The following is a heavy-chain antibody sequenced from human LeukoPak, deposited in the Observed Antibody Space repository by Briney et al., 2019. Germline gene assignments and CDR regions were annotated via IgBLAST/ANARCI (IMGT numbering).Heavy chain of an antibody. Sequence: PSGTLSLTCAVSGGSISSSNWWSWVRQPPGKGLEWIGRIYTSGSTNYNPSLKSRVTISVDTSKNQFSLKLSSVTAADTAVYYCARAIDAFDIWGQGTMVTVSS. J-gene: IGHJ3*02. CDR3: ARAIDAFDI. V-gene: IGHV4-4*02. CDR1: GGSISSSNW. CDR2: IYTSGST.